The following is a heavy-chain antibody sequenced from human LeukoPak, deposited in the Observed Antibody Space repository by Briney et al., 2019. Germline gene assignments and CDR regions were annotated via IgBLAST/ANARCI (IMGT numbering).Heavy chain of an antibody. J-gene: IGHJ4*02. D-gene: IGHD6-13*01. Sequence: GGSLSLSCAASGFTFSSYEMNWVRQAPWKGLEWVSYISSSGSTIYYADSVKGRFTISRDNAKNSLYRQMNSLRAEDTAVYYCARGHSSSWYVGYWGQGTLVTVSS. V-gene: IGHV3-48*03. CDR3: ARGHSSSWYVGY. CDR2: ISSSGSTI. CDR1: GFTFSSYE.